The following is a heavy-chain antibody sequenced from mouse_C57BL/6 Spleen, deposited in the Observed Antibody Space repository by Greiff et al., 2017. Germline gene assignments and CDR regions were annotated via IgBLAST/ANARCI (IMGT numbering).Heavy chain of an antibody. CDR1: GYTFTDYE. J-gene: IGHJ3*01. D-gene: IGHD2-5*01. CDR2: IDPETGGT. V-gene: IGHV1-15*01. CDR3: TRSASYSNYGFAY. Sequence: QVQLQQSGAELVRPGASVTLSCKASGYTFTDYEMHWVKQTPVHGLEWIGAIDPETGGTAYNQKFKGKAILTADKSSSTAYMELRSLTSKDSAVYYCTRSASYSNYGFAYWGQGTLVTVSA.